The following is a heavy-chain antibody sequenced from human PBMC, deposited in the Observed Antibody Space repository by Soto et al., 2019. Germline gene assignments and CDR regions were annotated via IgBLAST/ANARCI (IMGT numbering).Heavy chain of an antibody. CDR1: GFTFSSYA. CDR3: AKDRPCSGGSCYSGSYFDL. V-gene: IGHV3-23*01. J-gene: IGHJ2*01. Sequence: GGSLRLSCAASGFTFSSYAMSWIRQAPGKGLEWVSAISGSGGSTYYADSVKGRFTISRDNSKNTLYLQMNSLRAEDTAVYYCAKDRPCSGGSCYSGSYFDLWGRGTLVTVSS. CDR2: ISGSGGST. D-gene: IGHD2-15*01.